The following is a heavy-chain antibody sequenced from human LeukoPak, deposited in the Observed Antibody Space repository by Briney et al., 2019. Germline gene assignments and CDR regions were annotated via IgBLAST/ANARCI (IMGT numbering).Heavy chain of an antibody. J-gene: IGHJ4*02. CDR2: INQDGSEK. V-gene: IGHV3-7*01. CDR1: EFIFSSYW. Sequence: GGSLRLSCAASEFIFSSYWMNWVRQAPGKGLEWVANINQDGSEKYYVDSVKGRFTISRDNTRKSLYLQMSSLRAEDTAIYYCARDQPYGSGSYYMGYWGQGTLVTVSS. D-gene: IGHD3-10*01. CDR3: ARDQPYGSGSYYMGY.